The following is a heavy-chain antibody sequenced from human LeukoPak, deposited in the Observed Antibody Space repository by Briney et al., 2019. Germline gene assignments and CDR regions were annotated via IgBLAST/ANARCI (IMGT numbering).Heavy chain of an antibody. CDR2: INPSGGST. CDR1: GYTFTSYY. Sequence: ASVKVSCKASGYTFTSYYMHWVRQAPGQGLEWMGIINPSGGSTSYAQKFQGRVTMTRDTSTSTVYMELSSLRSGDTAVYYCARGGQWELLYYYYMDVWGKGTTVTVSS. D-gene: IGHD1-26*01. CDR3: ARGGQWELLYYYYMDV. V-gene: IGHV1-46*01. J-gene: IGHJ6*03.